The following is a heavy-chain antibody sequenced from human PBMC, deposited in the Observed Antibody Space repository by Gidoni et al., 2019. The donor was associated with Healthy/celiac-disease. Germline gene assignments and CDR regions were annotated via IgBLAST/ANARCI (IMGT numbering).Heavy chain of an antibody. CDR3: ARMGFGELLDY. D-gene: IGHD3-10*01. V-gene: IGHV2-70*15. Sequence: QVTLRESGPALLKPTQTLTLTRTSSGFPLSTSGMRVRWIRQPPGKALEWLARIYWDDDKYYSTSLKTRLTISKDTSKNQVVLTMTNMDPVDTATYYCARMGFGELLDYWGQGTLVTVSS. J-gene: IGHJ4*02. CDR2: IYWDDDK. CDR1: GFPLSTSGMR.